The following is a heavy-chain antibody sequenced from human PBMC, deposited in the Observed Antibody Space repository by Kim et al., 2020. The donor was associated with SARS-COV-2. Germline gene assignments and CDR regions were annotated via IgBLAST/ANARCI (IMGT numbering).Heavy chain of an antibody. CDR1: GFTVSSNY. J-gene: IGHJ3*02. CDR2: IYSGGST. Sequence: GGSLRLSCAASGFTVSSNYMSWVRQAPGKGLEWVSVIYSGGSTYYADSVKGRFTISRDNSKNTLYLQMNSLRAEDTAVYYCASDLLAVTTRSAFDIWGQGTMVTVSS. V-gene: IGHV3-53*01. D-gene: IGHD2-21*02. CDR3: ASDLLAVTTRSAFDI.